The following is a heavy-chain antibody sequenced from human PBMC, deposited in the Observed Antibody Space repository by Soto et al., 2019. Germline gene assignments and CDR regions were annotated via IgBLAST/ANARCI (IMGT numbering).Heavy chain of an antibody. Sequence: SETLSLTCTASGGPISHYYWSSIRQSPGKGLEWIGYIYFRGSTNYNPSLKSRVTISIDTSKNHFSLKLTSVTAADTAVYYCATTAVAGSGGPFDYWGQGTLVTVSS. V-gene: IGHV4-59*01. CDR3: ATTAVAGSGGPFDY. CDR1: GGPISHYY. CDR2: IYFRGST. D-gene: IGHD6-19*01. J-gene: IGHJ4*02.